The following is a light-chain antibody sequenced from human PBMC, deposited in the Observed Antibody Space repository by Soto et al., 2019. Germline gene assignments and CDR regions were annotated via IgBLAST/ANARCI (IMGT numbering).Light chain of an antibody. CDR1: QTVSNNY. J-gene: IGKJ3*01. V-gene: IGKV3-20*01. CDR3: QQYGSSRIFT. Sequence: EIVLTQSPGTLSLSPGERATLSCRASQTVSNNYLAWYQQKPGQAPRLLIYGASSRATGIPDRFSGSGSGTDFTLTISRLEPEDFAAYYCQQYGSSRIFTFGPGTKVHIK. CDR2: GAS.